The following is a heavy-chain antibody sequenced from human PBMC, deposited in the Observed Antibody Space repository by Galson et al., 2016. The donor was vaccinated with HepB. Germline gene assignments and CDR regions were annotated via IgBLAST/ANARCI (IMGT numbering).Heavy chain of an antibody. D-gene: IGHD5-24*01. Sequence: SLRLSCADSGFTFRIYHMTWVRQAPGKGLEWVSAISSGGSTYYADSVKGRFSISRDNSKNILYLQMNSLRVEYTAVYYCARRDGDMQPSDYWGQGTLVTVSS. CDR3: ARRDGDMQPSDY. V-gene: IGHV3-23*01. CDR2: ISSGGST. CDR1: GFTFRIYH. J-gene: IGHJ4*02.